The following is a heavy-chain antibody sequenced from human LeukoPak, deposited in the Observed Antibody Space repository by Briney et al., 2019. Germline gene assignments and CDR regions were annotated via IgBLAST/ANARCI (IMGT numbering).Heavy chain of an antibody. D-gene: IGHD3-3*01. CDR2: ISAYNGNT. Sequence: GASVKVSCKASGYTFTSYGISWVRQAPGQGREWMGWISAYNGNTNYAQKLQGRVTMTTDTSTSTAYMELRSLRSDDTAVYYCARGDPYDFYYYYYMDVWGKGTTVTVSS. CDR1: GYTFTSYG. V-gene: IGHV1-18*01. CDR3: ARGDPYDFYYYYYMDV. J-gene: IGHJ6*03.